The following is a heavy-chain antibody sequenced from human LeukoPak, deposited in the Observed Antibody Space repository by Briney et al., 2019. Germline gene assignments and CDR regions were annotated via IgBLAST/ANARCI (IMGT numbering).Heavy chain of an antibody. CDR1: GYTFTSYY. J-gene: IGHJ3*02. D-gene: IGHD6-13*01. V-gene: IGHV1-46*01. CDR3: AREGQQRAAFDI. CDR2: INPSGGST. Sequence: ASVKVSCKASGYTFTSYYMHWVRQAPGQGLEWMGIINPSGGSTSYAQKLQGRVTMTRDTSTSTVYMELSSLRSEDTAVYYCAREGQQRAAFDIWGQGTMVTVSS.